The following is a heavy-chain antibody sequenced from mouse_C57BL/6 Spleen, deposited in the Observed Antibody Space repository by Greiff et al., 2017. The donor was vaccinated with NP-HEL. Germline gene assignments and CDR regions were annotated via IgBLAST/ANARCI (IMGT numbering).Heavy chain of an antibody. CDR2: IWTGGGT. V-gene: IGHV2-9-1*01. J-gene: IGHJ1*03. CDR3: ARLYGSSYRWYFDV. CDR1: GFSLTSYA. D-gene: IGHD1-1*01. Sequence: VKVVESGPGLVAPSQSLSITCTVSGFSLTSYAISWVRQPPGKGLEWLGVIWTGGGTNYNSALKSRLSISKDNSKSQVFLKMNSLQTDDTARYYCARLYGSSYRWYFDVWGTGTTVTVSS.